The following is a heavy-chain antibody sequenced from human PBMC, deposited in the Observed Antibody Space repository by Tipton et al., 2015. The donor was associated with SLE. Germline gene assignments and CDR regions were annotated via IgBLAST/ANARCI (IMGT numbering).Heavy chain of an antibody. CDR2: INHSGST. CDR3: ARPGVAGPYYFDY. V-gene: IGHV4-34*01. CDR1: GGSFSGYY. Sequence: TLSLTCAVYGGSFSGYYWSWIRQPPGKGLEWIGEINHSGSTNYNPSLKSRVTISVDTSKNQFSLKLRSVTAADTAVYYCARPGVAGPYYFDYWGQGTLVTVSS. D-gene: IGHD6-19*01. J-gene: IGHJ4*02.